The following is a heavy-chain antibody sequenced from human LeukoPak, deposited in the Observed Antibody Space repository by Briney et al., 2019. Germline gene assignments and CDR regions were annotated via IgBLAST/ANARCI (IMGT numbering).Heavy chain of an antibody. CDR1: GGSMSSYY. V-gene: IGHV4-59*01. J-gene: IGHJ3*02. D-gene: IGHD6-13*01. Sequence: PSETLSLTCTVSGGSMSSYYWGWIRQPPGKGLEWIGYIYYSGNTNYNPSLKSRVTISVDTSKNLFSLKLSSVTAADTAVYYCARVRQQVVHDAFDIWGQGTMVIVSS. CDR3: ARVRQQVVHDAFDI. CDR2: IYYSGNT.